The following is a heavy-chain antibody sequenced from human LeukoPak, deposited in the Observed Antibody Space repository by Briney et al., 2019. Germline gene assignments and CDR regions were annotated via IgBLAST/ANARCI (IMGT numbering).Heavy chain of an antibody. CDR3: ARDDILTGLDY. CDR2: TRNKANSYTT. D-gene: IGHD3-9*01. CDR1: GFTFSDHY. Sequence: GGSLRLSCAASGFTFSDHYMDRVRQAPGKGLEWVGRTRNKANSYTTEYAASVKGRFTISRDDSKNSLYLQMNSLKAEDTAVYYCARDDILTGLDYWGQGTLVTVSS. J-gene: IGHJ4*02. V-gene: IGHV3-72*01.